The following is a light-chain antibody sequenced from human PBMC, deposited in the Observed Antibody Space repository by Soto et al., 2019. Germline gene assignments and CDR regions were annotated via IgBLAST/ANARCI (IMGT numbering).Light chain of an antibody. CDR2: GAS. CDR3: QQYNNWPFT. J-gene: IGKJ4*01. V-gene: IGKV3-15*01. CDR1: QIFSSS. Sequence: EIVVTQSPATLSVSPGERATLSCRASQIFSSSLAWYQQKPGQPPRLLIYGASTRAAGVPARFSGSGSGTEFTLTISSLQSEDFAVYYCQQYNNWPFTFGGGTKVEIK.